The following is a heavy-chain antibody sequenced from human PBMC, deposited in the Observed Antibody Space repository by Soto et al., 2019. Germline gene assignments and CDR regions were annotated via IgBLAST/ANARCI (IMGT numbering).Heavy chain of an antibody. D-gene: IGHD1-26*01. CDR2: IYYSGST. Sequence: SETLSLTCTVSGGSISSYYWSWIRQPPGKGLEWIGYIYYSGSTNYNPSLKSRVTISVDTSKNQFSLKLSSVTAADTAVYYCARGRWQWDAKYYFDYWGQGTLVTVSS. V-gene: IGHV4-59*01. CDR1: GGSISSYY. CDR3: ARGRWQWDAKYYFDY. J-gene: IGHJ4*02.